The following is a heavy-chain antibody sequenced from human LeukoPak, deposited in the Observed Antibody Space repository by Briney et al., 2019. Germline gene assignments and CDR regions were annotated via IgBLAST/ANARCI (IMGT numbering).Heavy chain of an antibody. D-gene: IGHD3-10*01. Sequence: GGSLRLSCAASGFTFSSYWMHWVRQAPGKGLVWVSRINSDGSSTSYADSVKGRFTISRDNPKNTLYLQLNSLRAEDTAVYYCACGGSGSPFDYWGQGTLVTVSS. CDR3: ACGGSGSPFDY. CDR2: INSDGSST. CDR1: GFTFSSYW. V-gene: IGHV3-74*01. J-gene: IGHJ4*02.